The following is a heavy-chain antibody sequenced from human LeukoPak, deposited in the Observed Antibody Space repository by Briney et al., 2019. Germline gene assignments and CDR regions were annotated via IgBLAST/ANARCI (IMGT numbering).Heavy chain of an antibody. CDR2: FSNSGST. CDR3: ARGYYNILTGYYVDY. J-gene: IGHJ4*02. D-gene: IGHD3-9*01. CDR1: GGSISNYY. Sequence: SETLSLTCTVSGGSISNYYWRWMRQPPPKGVEWIGYFSNSGSTDYNPSLKSRVTISVDTSKNQFSLKLSSVTAADTAVYYCARGYYNILTGYYVDYWGQGTLVTVSS. V-gene: IGHV4-59*01.